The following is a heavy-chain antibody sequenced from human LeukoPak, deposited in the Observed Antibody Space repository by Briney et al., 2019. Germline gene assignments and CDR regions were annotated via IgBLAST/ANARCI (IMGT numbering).Heavy chain of an antibody. J-gene: IGHJ4*02. CDR1: GFTVSSNP. V-gene: IGHV3-53*01. CDR3: VKGGWLDN. CDR2: TYSAGRS. D-gene: IGHD6-19*01. Sequence: PGGSLRLSCVASGFTVSSNPMSWVRQAPGKGLEWVSVTYSAGRSFFADSVKGRFTVSTDNSKSTLYLQMNSLRAEDTAVYYCVKGGWLDNWGQGTLVTVSS.